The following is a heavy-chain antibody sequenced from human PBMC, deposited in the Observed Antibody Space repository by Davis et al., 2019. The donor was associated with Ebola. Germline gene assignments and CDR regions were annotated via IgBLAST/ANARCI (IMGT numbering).Heavy chain of an antibody. CDR1: GYTFISYD. V-gene: IGHV1-8*01. Sequence: AASVKVSCKASGYTFISYDINWVRQATGQGLEWMGWMNPNSGNTGYAQKFQGRVTMTRNTSISTAYMELSSLRSEDTAVYYCARGGTYYYGSGSYYALDYWGQGTLVTVSS. CDR2: MNPNSGNT. J-gene: IGHJ4*02. CDR3: ARGGTYYYGSGSYYALDY. D-gene: IGHD3-10*01.